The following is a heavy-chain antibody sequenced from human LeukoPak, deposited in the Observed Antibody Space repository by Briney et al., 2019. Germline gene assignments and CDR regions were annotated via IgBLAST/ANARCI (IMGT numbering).Heavy chain of an antibody. CDR3: ARDPVGYYDSSGPSEYSQH. D-gene: IGHD3-22*01. CDR2: INPNSGGT. CDR1: GYTFTGYY. Sequence: GASVKVSCKASGYTFTGYYMHWVRQAPGQGLEWMGWINPNSGGTNYAQKFQGRVTMTRDTSISTAYMELSRLRSDDTAVYYCARDPVGYYDSSGPSEYSQHWGQGTLVTVSS. V-gene: IGHV1-2*02. J-gene: IGHJ1*01.